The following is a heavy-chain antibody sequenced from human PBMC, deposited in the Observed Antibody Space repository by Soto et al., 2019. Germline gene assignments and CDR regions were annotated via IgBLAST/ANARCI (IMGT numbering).Heavy chain of an antibody. CDR1: GGSISSSSYY. J-gene: IGHJ4*02. CDR3: PCRQIRRLTTPLDD. Sequence: LQLQESGPGLVKPSETLSLTCTVSGGSISSSSYYWGWIRQPPGKGLEWIGSIYYSGSTYYNPSLKSRVPIPEDTSNHHLTYQLHSLTAPPPALDTCPCRQIRRLTTPLDDTGQRTPVTVS. D-gene: IGHD3-16*01. CDR2: IYYSGST. V-gene: IGHV4-39*02.